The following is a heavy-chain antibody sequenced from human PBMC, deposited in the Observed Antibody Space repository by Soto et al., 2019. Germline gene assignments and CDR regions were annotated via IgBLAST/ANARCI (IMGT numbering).Heavy chain of an antibody. Sequence: GASVKVSCKASGYTFTSYGISWVRQAPGQGLEWMGWISAYNGNTNYAQKLQGRVTMTTDTSTSTAYMELRSLRSDDTAVYYCARDRGYSGYETNFDYWGQGTLVTVSS. CDR1: GYTFTSYG. CDR2: ISAYNGNT. V-gene: IGHV1-18*01. J-gene: IGHJ4*02. CDR3: ARDRGYSGYETNFDY. D-gene: IGHD5-12*01.